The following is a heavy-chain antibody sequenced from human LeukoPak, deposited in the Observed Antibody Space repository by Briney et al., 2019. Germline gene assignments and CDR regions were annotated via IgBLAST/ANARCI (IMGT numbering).Heavy chain of an antibody. CDR2: ISAYNGNT. Sequence: ASVKVSCKASGYTFTGYYMHWVRQAPGQGLEWMGWISAYNGNTNYAQKLQGRVTMTTDTSTSTAYMELRSLRSDDTAVYYCARDSDYGDYWFDPWGQGTLVTVSS. D-gene: IGHD4-17*01. J-gene: IGHJ5*02. CDR1: GYTFTGYY. CDR3: ARDSDYGDYWFDP. V-gene: IGHV1-18*04.